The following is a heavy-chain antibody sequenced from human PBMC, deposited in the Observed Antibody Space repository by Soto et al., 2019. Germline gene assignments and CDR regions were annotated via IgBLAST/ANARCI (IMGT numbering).Heavy chain of an antibody. J-gene: IGHJ6*02. D-gene: IGHD6-6*01. Sequence: ASETLSLTCTVSGGSISSGGYYWSWIRQHPGKGLEWIGYIYYSGSTYYNPSLKSRVTISVDTSKNQFSLKLSSVTAADTAVYYCARGSKIAAPPRNYYYYGMDVWGQGTTVTVSS. CDR3: ARGSKIAAPPRNYYYYGMDV. CDR2: IYYSGST. CDR1: GGSISSGGYY. V-gene: IGHV4-31*03.